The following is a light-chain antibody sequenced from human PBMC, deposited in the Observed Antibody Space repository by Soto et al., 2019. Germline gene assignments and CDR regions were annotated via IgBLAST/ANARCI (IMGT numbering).Light chain of an antibody. CDR1: QSISSY. CDR3: YQHNSNPLT. Sequence: EIVLTQSPSTLSVSVGERATISCRASQSISSYLVWYQQKPGKAPRLLIYAASTLRSGVPPRFSGSGSGTAFSLTTISLQPEDFAAYYCYQHNSNPLTFGQGTRVEIK. J-gene: IGKJ5*01. V-gene: IGKV1-9*01. CDR2: AAS.